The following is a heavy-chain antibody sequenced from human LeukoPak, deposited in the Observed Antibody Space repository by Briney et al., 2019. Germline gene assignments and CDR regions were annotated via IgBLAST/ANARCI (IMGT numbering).Heavy chain of an antibody. CDR3: ARDPPDYGGNSDD. Sequence: GGSLRLSCAASGFTFSSYTMNWVRQAPGKGLEWVSSISSTGTYIYYADSVKGRFTISRDNAKNSLFLQVNSLGAGDTAMYYCARDPPDYGGNSDDWGQGTLVSVSS. CDR1: GFTFSSYT. CDR2: ISSTGTYI. V-gene: IGHV3-21*01. D-gene: IGHD4-23*01. J-gene: IGHJ4*02.